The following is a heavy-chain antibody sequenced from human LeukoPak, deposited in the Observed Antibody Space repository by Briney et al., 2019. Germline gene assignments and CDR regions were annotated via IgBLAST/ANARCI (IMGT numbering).Heavy chain of an antibody. CDR2: IIPIFGTA. Sequence: GASVKVSCKASGGTFSSNAISWVRRAPGQGLEWMGGIIPIFGTANYAQKFQGRVTITTDESTSTAYMELSSLRSEDTAVYYCARVEMATMAYWGQGTLVTVSS. V-gene: IGHV1-69*05. J-gene: IGHJ4*02. CDR1: GGTFSSNA. CDR3: ARVEMATMAY. D-gene: IGHD5-24*01.